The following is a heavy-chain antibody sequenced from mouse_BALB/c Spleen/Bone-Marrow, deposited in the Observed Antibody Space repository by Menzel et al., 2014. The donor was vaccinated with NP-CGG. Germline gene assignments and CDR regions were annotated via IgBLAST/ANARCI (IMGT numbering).Heavy chain of an antibody. V-gene: IGHV14-1*02. CDR2: IDPENGNT. J-gene: IGHJ2*01. CDR3: TRTYSFDD. CDR1: GFNIKDYY. Sequence: GQGQESGEEEVRPGALVKLSCKASGFNIKDYYMHWVKQRPEQGLEWIGWIDPENGNTIYDPKFQGKASITADTSSNTAYLQLSSLTSEDTAVYYCTRTYSFDDWGQGTTLTVSS.